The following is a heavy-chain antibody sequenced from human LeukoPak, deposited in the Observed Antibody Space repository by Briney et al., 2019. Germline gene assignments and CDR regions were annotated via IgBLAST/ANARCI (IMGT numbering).Heavy chain of an antibody. CDR2: IYYSGST. CDR1: GGSISSSSYY. Sequence: SETLSLTCTVSGGSISSSSYYWGWIRQPPGKGLEWIGSIYYSGSTYYNPSLKSRVTISVDTSKNQFSLKLSSVTAADTAVYYCARDFSGATTYGAFDIWGQGTMVTVSS. V-gene: IGHV4-39*07. CDR3: ARDFSGATTYGAFDI. J-gene: IGHJ3*02. D-gene: IGHD2-15*01.